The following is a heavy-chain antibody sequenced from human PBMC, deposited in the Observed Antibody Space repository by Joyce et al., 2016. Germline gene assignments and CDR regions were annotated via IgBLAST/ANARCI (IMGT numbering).Heavy chain of an antibody. V-gene: IGHV2-5*02. Sequence: QITLKESGPALVKPTQTLTLTCTISGFSLSTNGVAVGWIRHSPGKALEWLALIYWDDDKYYSPSLKTRLTTTRDTSKNQVVLTMTDMDPVDTATYYCAHNRRGHNYGYSYWGQGILVTVSS. CDR1: GFSLSTNGVA. CDR3: AHNRRGHNYGYSY. D-gene: IGHD5-18*01. CDR2: IYWDDDK. J-gene: IGHJ4*02.